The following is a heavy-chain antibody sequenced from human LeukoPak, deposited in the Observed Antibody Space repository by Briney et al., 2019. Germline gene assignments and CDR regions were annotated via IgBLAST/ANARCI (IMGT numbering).Heavy chain of an antibody. J-gene: IGHJ3*02. CDR1: GFTFSTYA. Sequence: GGSLRLSCAASGFTFSTYAMTWVRQAPGKGLEWVATIRGSGTTIYYADSVKGRFTISRDNSKNTLYLQMNSLRAEDTAVYYCARDRPYKFDTSGFLAFDIWGQGTLLTVSS. CDR2: IRGSGTTI. D-gene: IGHD3-22*01. CDR3: ARDRPYKFDTSGFLAFDI. V-gene: IGHV3-23*01.